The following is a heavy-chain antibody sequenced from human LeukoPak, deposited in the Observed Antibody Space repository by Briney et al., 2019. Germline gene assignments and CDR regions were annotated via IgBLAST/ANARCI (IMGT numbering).Heavy chain of an antibody. D-gene: IGHD4-17*01. V-gene: IGHV4-59*01. CDR2: IYYSGTT. CDR3: AREDPQTTVPEGMDV. J-gene: IGHJ6*02. CDR1: GGSISYYY. Sequence: PSETLSLTCTVSGGSISYYYWSWIRQSPGKGLEWIGHIYYSGTTNYNPSLKSRVTISVDTFKNQFSLQLRSVTAADTAVYYCAREDPQTTVPEGMDVWGQGTTVTVSS.